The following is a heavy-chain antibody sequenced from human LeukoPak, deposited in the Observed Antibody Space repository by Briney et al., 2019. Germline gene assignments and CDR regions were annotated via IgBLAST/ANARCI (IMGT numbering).Heavy chain of an antibody. J-gene: IGHJ6*03. CDR2: INSDGSST. D-gene: IGHD3-10*01. Sequence: PGGSLRLSCAASGFTFSSYWMHWVRQVPGKGLVWVSRINSDGSSTTYADSVKGRFSISRDNSKNMLYLQMNSLGAEDTAVYYCARSLRVRGVPDYMDVWGKGTTVTISS. V-gene: IGHV3-74*01. CDR1: GFTFSSYW. CDR3: ARSLRVRGVPDYMDV.